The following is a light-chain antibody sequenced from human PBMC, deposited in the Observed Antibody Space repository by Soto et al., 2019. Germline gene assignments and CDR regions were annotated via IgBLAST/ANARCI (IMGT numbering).Light chain of an antibody. V-gene: IGKV2-30*01. CDR1: RSLIYTDGNTY. CDR3: MQGTHWPYT. J-gene: IGKJ2*01. Sequence: DVVMTQSPLSLPVTLGQPASISCRASRSLIYTDGNTYLNWFNQRPGQSPRRLFAKVSNRDSGGPDRFSGSGSGTDFTLKISRVEAEDVGLYYCMQGTHWPYTFGQGTKLEIK. CDR2: KVS.